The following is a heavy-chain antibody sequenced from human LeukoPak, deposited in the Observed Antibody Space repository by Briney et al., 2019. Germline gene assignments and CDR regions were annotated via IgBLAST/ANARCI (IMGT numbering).Heavy chain of an antibody. Sequence: EPGGSLRLSCAASGFTFSSYGMHWVRQAPGKGLEWVAVISYDGSNKYYADSVKGRFTISRDNSKNTLYLQINSLRAEDTAVYYCAKGRQSGYSYGRHFDCWGQGTLVTVSS. V-gene: IGHV3-30*18. CDR3: AKGRQSGYSYGRHFDC. J-gene: IGHJ4*02. D-gene: IGHD5-18*01. CDR1: GFTFSSYG. CDR2: ISYDGSNK.